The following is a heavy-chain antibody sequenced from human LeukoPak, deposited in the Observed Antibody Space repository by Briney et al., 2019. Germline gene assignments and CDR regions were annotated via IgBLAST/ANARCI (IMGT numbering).Heavy chain of an antibody. J-gene: IGHJ4*02. CDR3: AKDEVGRGLQRSFDY. CDR2: TPSDGRFE. CDR1: GLTFSAYS. Sequence: PGGSLRLSCAASGLTFSAYSMHWVRQTPGKGLEWVAFTPSDGRFEDYADSVKGRFTISRDNSKNTLYLQMNSLTTEDTAVYYCAKDEVGRGLQRSFDYWGQGTLVSVSS. V-gene: IGHV3-30*02. D-gene: IGHD4-11*01.